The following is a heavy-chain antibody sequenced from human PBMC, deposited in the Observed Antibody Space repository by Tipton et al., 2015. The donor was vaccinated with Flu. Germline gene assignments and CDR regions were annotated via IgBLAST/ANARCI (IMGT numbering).Heavy chain of an antibody. D-gene: IGHD2-15*01. J-gene: IGHJ5*02. CDR2: IYHSGST. CDR3: ARAPGRPCSANACPNWFDP. V-gene: IGHV4-59*12. Sequence: TLSLTCTVSGGSISSYYWSWLRQSPGKGLEWIGYIYHSGSTYYTSSLKSRVTISVDTSKNQFSLKMSSVTAADTAVYYCARAPGRPCSANACPNWFDPCGQGTLVTVSS. CDR1: GGSISSYY.